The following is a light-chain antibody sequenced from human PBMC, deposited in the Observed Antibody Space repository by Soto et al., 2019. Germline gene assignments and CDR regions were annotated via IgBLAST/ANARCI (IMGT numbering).Light chain of an antibody. V-gene: IGKV1-39*01. CDR3: HRSFSTPYT. J-gene: IGKJ2*01. CDR1: QSISSY. Sequence: DIPMTQSPSSLSASVGARVSITCRASQSISSYLNWYRQKPGKAPKLLIYGSSTLQSGVPSRFSGSGSGTDFTLTISALQPQEFATYYCHRSFSTPYTFSQGTIVEV. CDR2: GSS.